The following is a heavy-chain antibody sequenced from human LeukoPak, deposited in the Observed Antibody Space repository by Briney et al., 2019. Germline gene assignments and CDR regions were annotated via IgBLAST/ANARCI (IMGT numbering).Heavy chain of an antibody. J-gene: IGHJ4*02. D-gene: IGHD7-27*01. CDR1: GFTFDDYA. CDR3: ARDLNWETY. Sequence: GGSLRLSRAASGFTFDDYAMHWVRQAPGKGLEWVSGISWNSGHKGYADSVKGRFTISRDNAKNSLYLRMNSLRVEDTAVYYCARDLNWETYWGQGTLVSVSS. V-gene: IGHV3-9*01. CDR2: ISWNSGHK.